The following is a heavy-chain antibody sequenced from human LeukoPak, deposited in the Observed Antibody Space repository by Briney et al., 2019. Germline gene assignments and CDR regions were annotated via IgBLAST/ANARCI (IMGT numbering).Heavy chain of an antibody. CDR3: ARDWGMTAIYSFDY. J-gene: IGHJ4*02. V-gene: IGHV3-30-3*01. CDR1: EFTIANYW. Sequence: GGSLRLSCSASEFTIANYWMGWVRQAPGKGLEWVALISYDGSNKDYADSVKGRFTISRDNSKNTLYLQMNSLRAEDTAVYYCARDWGMTAIYSFDYWGQGTLVTVSS. CDR2: ISYDGSNK. D-gene: IGHD2-21*02.